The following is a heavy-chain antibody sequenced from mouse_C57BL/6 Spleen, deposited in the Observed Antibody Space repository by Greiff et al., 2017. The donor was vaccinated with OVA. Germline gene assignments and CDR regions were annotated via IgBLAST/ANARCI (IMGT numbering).Heavy chain of an antibody. J-gene: IGHJ2*01. CDR1: GYTFTSYW. Sequence: VQLQQPGAELVRPGTSVKLSCKASGYTFTSYWMHWVKQRPGQGLEWIGVIDPSDSYTNYNQKFKGKATLTVDTSSSTAYMQLSSLTSEDSAVYYCAREDTMVTTVDYWGQGTTLTVSS. CDR2: IDPSDSYT. V-gene: IGHV1-59*01. CDR3: AREDTMVTTVDY. D-gene: IGHD2-2*01.